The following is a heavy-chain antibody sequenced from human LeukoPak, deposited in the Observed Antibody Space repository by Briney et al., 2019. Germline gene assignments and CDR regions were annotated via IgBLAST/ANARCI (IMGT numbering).Heavy chain of an antibody. J-gene: IGHJ6*03. CDR3: ARGRRGHYYYYMDV. CDR2: IYYSGST. CDR1: GGSISSYY. Sequence: SETLSLTCTVSGGSISSYYWSWIRQPPGKGLEWIGYIYYSGSTNYNPSLKSRVTISVDTSKNQFSLKLSSVTAADTAVYYCARGRRGHYYYYMDVWGKGTTVTISS. V-gene: IGHV4-59*08.